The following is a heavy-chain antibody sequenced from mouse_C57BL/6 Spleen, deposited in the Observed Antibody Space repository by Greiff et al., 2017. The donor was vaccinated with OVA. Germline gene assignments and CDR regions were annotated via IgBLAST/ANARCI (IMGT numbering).Heavy chain of an antibody. J-gene: IGHJ3*01. Sequence: QVQLQQSGAELVRPGTSVKVSCKASGYAFTNYLIEWVKQRPGQGLEWIGVINPGSGGTNYNEKFKGKATLTADKSSSTAYMQLSSLTSEDSAVDFCARAAYYSNYGGFADWGQGTLVTVSA. CDR1: GYAFTNYL. CDR3: ARAAYYSNYGGFAD. D-gene: IGHD2-5*01. CDR2: INPGSGGT. V-gene: IGHV1-54*01.